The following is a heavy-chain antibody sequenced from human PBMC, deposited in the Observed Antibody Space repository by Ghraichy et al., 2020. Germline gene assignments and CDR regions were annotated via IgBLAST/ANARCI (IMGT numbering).Heavy chain of an antibody. D-gene: IGHD3-22*01. Sequence: GGSLRLSCAASGFTFSSYAMSWVRQAPGKGLEWVSAISGSGGSTYYADSVKGRFTISRDNSKNTLYLQMNSLRAEDTAVYYCAKGPHDSSGYYYGYYFDYWGQGTLVTVSS. V-gene: IGHV3-23*01. CDR2: ISGSGGST. J-gene: IGHJ4*02. CDR3: AKGPHDSSGYYYGYYFDY. CDR1: GFTFSSYA.